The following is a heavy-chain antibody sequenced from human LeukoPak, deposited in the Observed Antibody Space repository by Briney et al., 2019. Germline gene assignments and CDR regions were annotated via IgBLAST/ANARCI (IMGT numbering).Heavy chain of an antibody. J-gene: IGHJ4*02. CDR2: IGRGIT. V-gene: IGHV3-48*04. CDR3: ARDAPAGGKPEYFFDY. Sequence: PGGSLRLSCAASGFTFSSYWMSWVRQAPGKGLEWVSHIGRGITYADSVKGRFTISRGNSKNLVYLEMNSLRAEDTAVYYCARDAPAGGKPEYFFDYWGQGTLVTVSS. CDR1: GFTFSSYW.